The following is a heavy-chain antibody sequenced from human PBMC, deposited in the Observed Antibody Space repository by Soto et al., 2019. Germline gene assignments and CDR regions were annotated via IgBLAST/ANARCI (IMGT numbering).Heavy chain of an antibody. D-gene: IGHD6-19*01. CDR2: IVVGSGNT. Sequence: SVKVSCKASGFTFTSSSVQWGRQARGQRLEWIGRIVVGSGNTNYAQKFQERVTITRDMSTSTAYMELSSLRSEDTAVYYCAADFSSGWSDWGQGTLVTVSS. J-gene: IGHJ4*02. CDR1: GFTFTSSS. V-gene: IGHV1-58*01. CDR3: AADFSSGWSD.